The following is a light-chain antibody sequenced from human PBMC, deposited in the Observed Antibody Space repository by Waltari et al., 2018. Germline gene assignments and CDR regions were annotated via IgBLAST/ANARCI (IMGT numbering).Light chain of an antibody. CDR1: SGSLSTTSS. Sequence: QTVVTQEPSLSVSPGGTVTLTCALSSGSLSTTSSATWYQQTPGQAPRTLVYRANARSAGVPDRCSGTILGNTADLTITGAQADDESDYYCALYMGSSIWVFGGGTRLTVL. CDR3: ALYMGSSIWV. J-gene: IGLJ3*02. CDR2: RAN. V-gene: IGLV8-61*01.